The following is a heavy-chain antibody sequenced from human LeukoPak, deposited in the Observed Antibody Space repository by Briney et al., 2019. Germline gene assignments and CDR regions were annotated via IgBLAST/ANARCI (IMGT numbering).Heavy chain of an antibody. D-gene: IGHD3-16*01. V-gene: IGHV3-23*01. CDR3: AEGGLLDAFDI. Sequence: GGSLRLSCAASGFTFSSYSMNWVRQAPGKGLEWVSGVSGSGGSTNYADSVKGRFTISRDNSKNTLYLQMNSLRAEDTAVYYCAEGGLLDAFDIWGQGTMVTVSS. J-gene: IGHJ3*02. CDR2: VSGSGGST. CDR1: GFTFSSYS.